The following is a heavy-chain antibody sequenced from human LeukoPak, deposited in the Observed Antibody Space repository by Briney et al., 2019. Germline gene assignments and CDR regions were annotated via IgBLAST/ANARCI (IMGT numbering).Heavy chain of an antibody. Sequence: SETLSLTCTVSGYSISSGYYWGWIRQPPGKGLEWIGSIYHSGSTYYNPSLKSRVTISVDTSKNQFSLKLSSVTAADTAVYYCARVVSGLGYWGQGTLVTVSS. J-gene: IGHJ4*02. D-gene: IGHD2-21*01. CDR3: ARVVSGLGY. CDR1: GYSISSGYY. CDR2: IYHSGST. V-gene: IGHV4-38-2*02.